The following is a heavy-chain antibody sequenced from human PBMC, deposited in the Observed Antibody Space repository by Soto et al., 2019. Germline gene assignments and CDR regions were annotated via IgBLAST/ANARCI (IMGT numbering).Heavy chain of an antibody. D-gene: IGHD3-16*01. J-gene: IGHJ6*02. V-gene: IGHV4-31*03. CDR2: IFHTGST. CDR3: ARDRPAFKSFGSGMDV. Sequence: QVQLQESGPGLVKPSQTLSLTCSVSGGAINNRDYYWSWIRQHPGRGLEWIGNIFHTGSTDYNPSLMVRITISIDTSKNEFSLKLTSVTAADTAVYYCARDRPAFKSFGSGMDVWGQGTTVTVSS. CDR1: GGAINNRDYY.